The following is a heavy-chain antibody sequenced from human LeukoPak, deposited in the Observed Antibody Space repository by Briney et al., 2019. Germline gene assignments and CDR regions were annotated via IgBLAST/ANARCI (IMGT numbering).Heavy chain of an antibody. V-gene: IGHV3-30-3*01. CDR3: AGEWFGFDY. CDR2: ISYDGSNK. Sequence: GRSLRLSCAASGFTFSSYAMHWVRQAPGKGLEWVAVISYDGSNKYYADSVKGRFTISRDNSKNTLYLQMNSLRAEDTAVYYCAGEWFGFDYWGQGTLVTVSS. CDR1: GFTFSSYA. J-gene: IGHJ4*02. D-gene: IGHD3-10*01.